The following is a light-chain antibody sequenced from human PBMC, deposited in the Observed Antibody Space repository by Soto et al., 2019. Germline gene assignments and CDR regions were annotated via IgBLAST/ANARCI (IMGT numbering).Light chain of an antibody. CDR2: LNSDGSH. V-gene: IGLV4-69*01. J-gene: IGLJ3*02. Sequence: QPVLTQSPSASASLGASVKLTCTLSSGHSSYAIAWHQQQPEKGPRYLMKLNSDGSHSKGDGIPDRFSGSSSGAERYLTISSLQSEDEADYYCQTWGTGPWVFGGGPQLTVL. CDR1: SGHSSYA. CDR3: QTWGTGPWV.